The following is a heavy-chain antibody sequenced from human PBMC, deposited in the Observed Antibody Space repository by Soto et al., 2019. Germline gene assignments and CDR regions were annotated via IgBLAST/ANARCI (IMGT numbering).Heavy chain of an antibody. CDR2: ISYDGSNK. J-gene: IGHJ4*02. V-gene: IGHV3-30*18. CDR3: PKVLLRFLEPLDY. D-gene: IGHD3-3*01. Sequence: GGSLRLSCAASGFTFSSYGMHWVRQAPGKGLEWVAVISYDGSNKYYADSVKGRFTISRDNSKNTLYLQMNSLRAEDTAVYYSPKVLLRFLEPLDYWGQGTLVTVSS. CDR1: GFTFSSYG.